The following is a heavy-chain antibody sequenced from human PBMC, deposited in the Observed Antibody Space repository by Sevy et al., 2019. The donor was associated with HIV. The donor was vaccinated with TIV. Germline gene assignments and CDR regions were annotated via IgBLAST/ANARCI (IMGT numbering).Heavy chain of an antibody. Sequence: GGSLRLSCAASGFTFSSYEMNWVRQAPGKGLEWVSYISSSGSTIYYADSVKGRFTISRDNAKNSLYLQMNSLRAEDTAVYYCARGAARRFGELRGDFDYWGQGTLVTVSS. CDR1: GFTFSSYE. CDR2: ISSSGSTI. V-gene: IGHV3-48*03. D-gene: IGHD3-10*01. CDR3: ARGAARRFGELRGDFDY. J-gene: IGHJ4*02.